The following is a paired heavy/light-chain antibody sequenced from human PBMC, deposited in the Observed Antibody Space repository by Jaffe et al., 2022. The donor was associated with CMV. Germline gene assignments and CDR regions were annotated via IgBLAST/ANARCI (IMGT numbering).Heavy chain of an antibody. CDR3: ARGPLGYCSSTSCYTDYYYYGMDV. D-gene: IGHD2-2*02. Sequence: QVQLVQSGAEVKKPGSSVKVSCKASGGTFSSYAISWVRQAPGQGLEWMGGIIPIFGTANYAQKFQGRVTITADESTSTAYMELSSLRSEDTAVYYCARGPLGYCSSTSCYTDYYYYGMDVWGQGTTVTVSS. V-gene: IGHV1-69*01. CDR1: GGTFSSYA. J-gene: IGHJ6*02. CDR2: IIPIFGTA.
Light chain of an antibody. CDR3: CSYAGSSTPWV. V-gene: IGLV2-23*02. CDR1: SSDVGSYNL. CDR2: EVS. J-gene: IGLJ3*02. Sequence: QSALTQPASVSGSPGQSITISCTGTSSDVGSYNLVSWYQQHPGKAPKLMIYEVSKRPSGVSNRFSGSKSGNTASLTISGLQAEDEADYYCCSYAGSSTPWVFGGGTKLTVL.